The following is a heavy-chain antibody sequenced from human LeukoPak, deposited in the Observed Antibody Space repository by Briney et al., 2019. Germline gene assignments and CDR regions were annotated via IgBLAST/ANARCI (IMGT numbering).Heavy chain of an antibody. CDR3: ARAQYSSAGAGAYYYYGLDV. J-gene: IGHJ6*02. CDR1: GYTFTSYY. CDR2: IIPIFGTA. V-gene: IGHV1-69*13. D-gene: IGHD6-19*01. Sequence: SVKVSCKASGYTFTSYYMHWVRQAPGQGLEWMGGIIPIFGTANYAQKFQGKVTITADESTSTAYMELSSLRSEDTAVYYCARAQYSSAGAGAYYYYGLDVWGQGTTVTVSS.